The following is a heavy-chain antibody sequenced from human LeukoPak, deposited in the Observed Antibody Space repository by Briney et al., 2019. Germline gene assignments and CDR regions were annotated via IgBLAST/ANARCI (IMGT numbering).Heavy chain of an antibody. CDR1: GFTFTSSA. CDR3: AASPDYYDSSGYSYYFDY. D-gene: IGHD3-22*01. CDR2: IVFGSGNT. Sequence: SVKVSCKASGFTFTSSAVQWVRQARGQRLEWIGWIVFGSGNTNYAQKFQERVTITRDMSTSTAYMELSSLRSEDTAVYYCAASPDYYDSSGYSYYFDYWGQGTLVT. V-gene: IGHV1-58*01. J-gene: IGHJ4*02.